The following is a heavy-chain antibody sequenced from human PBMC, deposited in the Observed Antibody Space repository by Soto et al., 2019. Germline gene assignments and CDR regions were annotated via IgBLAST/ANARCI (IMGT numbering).Heavy chain of an antibody. CDR1: GFIFSSYW. V-gene: IGHV3-74*01. J-gene: IGHJ4*02. D-gene: IGHD6-19*01. Sequence: PGGSLRLSCAASGFIFSSYWMHWVRRAPGKGLVWVSRLNSDGSSTSYADSVKGRFTISRDNAKNTLYLQMNSLRAEGTAVYYCAREPLYVSGPLDYWGQGTLVTVSS. CDR3: AREPLYVSGPLDY. CDR2: LNSDGSST.